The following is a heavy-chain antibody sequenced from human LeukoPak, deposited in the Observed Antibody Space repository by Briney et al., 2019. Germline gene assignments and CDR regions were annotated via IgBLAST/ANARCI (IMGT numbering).Heavy chain of an antibody. V-gene: IGHV1-18*01. CDR1: GYTFTSYG. J-gene: IGHJ6*02. CDR2: ISAYNGNT. Sequence: ASVTVSCKASGYTFTSYGISWVRQAPGQGLEWMGWISAYNGNTNYAQKLQGRVTMTTDTSTSTAYMELRSLRSDDTAVYYCARDLPRSYCSSTSCHGMDVWGQGTTVTVSS. D-gene: IGHD2-2*01. CDR3: ARDLPRSYCSSTSCHGMDV.